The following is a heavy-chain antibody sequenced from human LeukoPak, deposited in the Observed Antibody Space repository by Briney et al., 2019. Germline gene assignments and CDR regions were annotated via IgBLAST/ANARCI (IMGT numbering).Heavy chain of an antibody. V-gene: IGHV3-23*01. CDR1: GFTLSSYA. D-gene: IGHD5-18*01. CDR3: AKDSYSYGYYYFDY. CDR2: ISGSGGST. Sequence: GGSLRLSCAASGFTLSSYAMSWVRQAPGKGLEWVSAISGSGGSTYYADSVKGRFTISRDNSKNTLYLQMNSLRAEDTAVYYCAKDSYSYGYYYFDYWGHGTLVTVSS. J-gene: IGHJ4*01.